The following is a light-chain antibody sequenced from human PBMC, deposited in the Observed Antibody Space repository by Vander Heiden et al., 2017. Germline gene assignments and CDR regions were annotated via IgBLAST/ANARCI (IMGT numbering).Light chain of an antibody. Sequence: QSALTQPASVSGSPGQPITISCTGTRNDVGGYNYVSWYQQHPDKAPKLIIYEVTNRPSGVSDRFSGSKSGNTASLTISGLQSEDEADYYCSSFTTDSVVFGGGTKVTVL. CDR2: EVT. CDR1: RNDVGGYNY. V-gene: IGLV2-14*01. J-gene: IGLJ2*01. CDR3: SSFTTDSVV.